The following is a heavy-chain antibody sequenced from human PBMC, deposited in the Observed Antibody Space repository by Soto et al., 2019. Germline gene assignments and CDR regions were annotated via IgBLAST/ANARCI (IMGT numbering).Heavy chain of an antibody. D-gene: IGHD4-17*01. CDR1: GGSFSGYY. Sequence: SETLSLTCAVYGGSFSGYYWSWIRQPPGKGLEWIGEINHSGSTNYNPSLKSRVTISVDTSKNQFSLKLSSVTAADTAVYYCARVSQHDYGDYPDYWGQGTLVTVSS. J-gene: IGHJ4*02. CDR2: INHSGST. CDR3: ARVSQHDYGDYPDY. V-gene: IGHV4-34*01.